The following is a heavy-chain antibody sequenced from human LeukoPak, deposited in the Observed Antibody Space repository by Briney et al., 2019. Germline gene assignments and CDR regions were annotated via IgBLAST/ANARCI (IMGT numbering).Heavy chain of an antibody. V-gene: IGHV3-33*01. J-gene: IGHJ4*02. CDR1: GFTFSSYG. Sequence: PGRSLRLSCAASGFTFSSYGMHWVRQAPGKGLEWVAVIWYDGSNKYYADSVKGRFTISRDNAKNSLYLQMNSLRAEDTAVYYCARGRQWLTKGYFDYWGQGTLVTVSS. CDR2: IWYDGSNK. CDR3: ARGRQWLTKGYFDY. D-gene: IGHD6-19*01.